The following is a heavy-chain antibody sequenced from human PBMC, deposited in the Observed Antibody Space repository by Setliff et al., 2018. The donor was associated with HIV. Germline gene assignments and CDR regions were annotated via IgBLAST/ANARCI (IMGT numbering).Heavy chain of an antibody. Sequence: GESLKISCKGSGYSFTSYWIGWVRQMPGKGLEWMGIIYPGDSDTRYSPSFQGQVTISVDTSISTAYLQWNSLKASDTAIYYCARHPIHTYGYGAFDFWGRGTLVTVSS. CDR1: GYSFTSYW. V-gene: IGHV5-51*01. D-gene: IGHD5-18*01. CDR2: IYPGDSDT. CDR3: ARHPIHTYGYGAFDF. J-gene: IGHJ4*02.